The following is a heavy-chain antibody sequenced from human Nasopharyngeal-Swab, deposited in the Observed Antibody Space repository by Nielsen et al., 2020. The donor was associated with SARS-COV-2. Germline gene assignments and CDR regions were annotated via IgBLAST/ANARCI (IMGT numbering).Heavy chain of an antibody. D-gene: IGHD5-24*01. J-gene: IGHJ4*02. CDR3: ARGGDGYSMDY. Sequence: GESLKISCAASGFTISKYWMLWVRHAPGKGLVWVSRLHSDGSGTTYADSVRGRFTISRDNAKNTLYLQMNSLRDEDTAVHYCARGGDGYSMDYWGQGTLVTVSS. CDR1: GFTISKYW. CDR2: LHSDGSGT. V-gene: IGHV3-74*01.